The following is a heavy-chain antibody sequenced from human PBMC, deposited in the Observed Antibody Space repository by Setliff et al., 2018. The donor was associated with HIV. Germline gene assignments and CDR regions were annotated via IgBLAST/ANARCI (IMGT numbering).Heavy chain of an antibody. Sequence: GGSLRLSCAASGFSLKNYAMRWVRQAPGKGLEWVSGIFSGGAIFYADSVKGRFTISRDDSKNTVYLQMNSLRAEDTAEYYCAKELAASGLGYFDSWGRGILVTVSS. D-gene: IGHD3-22*01. CDR3: AKELAASGLGYFDS. CDR1: GFSLKNYA. CDR2: IFSGGAI. J-gene: IGHJ4*02. V-gene: IGHV3-23*03.